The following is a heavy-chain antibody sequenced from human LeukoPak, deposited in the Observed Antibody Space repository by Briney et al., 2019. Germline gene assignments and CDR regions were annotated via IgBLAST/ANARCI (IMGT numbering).Heavy chain of an antibody. J-gene: IGHJ4*02. CDR2: IRSKAYGGTT. D-gene: IGHD6-13*01. CDR3: ARDFSSNWYGTTDY. V-gene: IGHV3-49*03. CDR1: GFTFGDYA. Sequence: GGSLRLSCRASGFTFGDYAMSWFRQAPGKGLEWVGFIRSKAYGGTTEYAASVSGRFTVSRDDSKSIAYLQMNSLKTDDTAVYYCARDFSSNWYGTTDYWGRGTLVTVSS.